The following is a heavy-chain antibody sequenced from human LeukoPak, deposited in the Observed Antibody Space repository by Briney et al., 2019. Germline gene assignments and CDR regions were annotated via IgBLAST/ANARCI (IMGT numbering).Heavy chain of an antibody. J-gene: IGHJ4*02. CDR1: TFTFSSYA. V-gene: IGHV3-30*01. Sequence: GGSLRLSCAASTFTFSSYAMHWVRQAPGKGLEWGAVISYDGSNKSYADSVKGRFTISRDNSRNTLYLQMNSLRAEDTAVYYCARDKWGCTTSCHHLDYWGQGTLVSVSS. CDR3: ARDKWGCTTSCHHLDY. D-gene: IGHD2-2*01. CDR2: ISYDGSNK.